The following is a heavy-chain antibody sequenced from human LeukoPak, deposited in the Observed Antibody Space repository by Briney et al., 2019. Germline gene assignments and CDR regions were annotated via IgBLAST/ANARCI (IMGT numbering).Heavy chain of an antibody. J-gene: IGHJ6*03. V-gene: IGHV3-48*04. D-gene: IGHD3-16*01. CDR1: GFSFSRRG. CDR3: ARIDAPTVYTYYMDL. Sequence: GGSLRLSCTTSGFSFSRRGMNWVRHPPGKGLEWVSYISPGSGTIYYAESVKGRFTVSRDDAKNSLYLQMNTLRAEDTAVYYCARIDAPTVYTYYMDLWGKGTTVTVAS. CDR2: ISPGSGTI.